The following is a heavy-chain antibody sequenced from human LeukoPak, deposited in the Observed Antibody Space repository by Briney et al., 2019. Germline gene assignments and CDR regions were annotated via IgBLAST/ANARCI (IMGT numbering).Heavy chain of an antibody. CDR2: IKSKTDGGTT. J-gene: IGHJ4*02. CDR1: GFTFSTHG. D-gene: IGHD3-16*02. V-gene: IGHV3-15*01. CDR3: TTSYYDYVWGSYRYQKYYFDY. Sequence: SGGSLRLSCAASGFTFSTHGMHWVRQAPGKGLEWVGRIKSKTDGGTTDYAAPVKGRFTISRDDSKNTLYLQMNSLKTEDTAVYYCTTSYYDYVWGSYRYQKYYFDYWGQGTLVTVSS.